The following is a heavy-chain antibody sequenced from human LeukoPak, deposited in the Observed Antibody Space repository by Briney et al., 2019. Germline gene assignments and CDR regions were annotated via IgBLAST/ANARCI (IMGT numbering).Heavy chain of an antibody. CDR3: ARGDGHYYDSSGYYD. CDR2: ISYDGSNK. Sequence: PGGSLRLSCAASGITFSSSGMHWVRQAPGKGLEWVAVISYDGSNKYYADSVKGRFTISRDNSKNTLYLQMNSLRAEDTAVYYCARGDGHYYDSSGYYDWGQGTLVTVSS. CDR1: GITFSSSG. D-gene: IGHD3-22*01. V-gene: IGHV3-30*03. J-gene: IGHJ4*02.